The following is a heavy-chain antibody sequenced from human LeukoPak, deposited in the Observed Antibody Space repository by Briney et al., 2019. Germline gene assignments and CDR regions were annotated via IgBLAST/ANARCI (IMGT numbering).Heavy chain of an antibody. CDR1: GFTFSSYG. V-gene: IGHV3-23*01. Sequence: PGGSLRLSCAASGFTFSSYGMSWVRQAPGKGLEWVSAISGSGGSTYYADSVKGRFTISRDNSKNTLYLQMNSLRAEDTAVYYCAKDYDILTGYYGSNWFDPWGQGTLVTVSS. CDR3: AKDYDILTGYYGSNWFDP. J-gene: IGHJ5*02. D-gene: IGHD3-9*01. CDR2: ISGSGGST.